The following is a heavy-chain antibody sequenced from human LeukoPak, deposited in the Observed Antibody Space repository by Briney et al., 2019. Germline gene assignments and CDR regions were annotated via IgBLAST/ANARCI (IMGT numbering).Heavy chain of an antibody. J-gene: IGHJ4*02. CDR1: GFTFSDYY. V-gene: IGHV3-11*04. CDR2: ISSSGSTI. CDR3: ARERRYYYDSSGYYYRGIADY. D-gene: IGHD3-22*01. Sequence: PGGSLRLSCAASGFTFSDYYMSWIRQAPGKGLEWVSYISSSGSTIYYVDSVKGRFTISRDNAKNSLYLQMNSLRAEDTAVYYCARERRYYYDSSGYYYRGIADYWGQGTLVTVSS.